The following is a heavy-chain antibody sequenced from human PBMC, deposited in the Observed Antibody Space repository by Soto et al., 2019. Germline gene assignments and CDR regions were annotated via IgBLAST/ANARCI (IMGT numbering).Heavy chain of an antibody. CDR1: GFTFSGYA. Sequence: EVQLLESGGGLVQPGGSLRLSCAASGFTFSGYAMSWVRQAPGKGREWVSAIGSGSPFYADSVKGRFTISRDNANSMLYLHMNSLRADDTAVYFCAQDLGSSWYHYNSFAPVGQGTLVTVSS. V-gene: IGHV3-23*01. D-gene: IGHD6-13*01. CDR3: AQDLGSSWYHYNSFAP. J-gene: IGHJ5*02. CDR2: IGSGSP.